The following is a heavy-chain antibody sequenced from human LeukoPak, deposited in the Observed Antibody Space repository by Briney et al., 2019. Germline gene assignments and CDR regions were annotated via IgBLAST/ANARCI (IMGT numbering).Heavy chain of an antibody. CDR2: ISSSRSTI. D-gene: IGHD3-3*01. V-gene: IGHV3-48*01. CDR1: GFTFSSYS. Sequence: PGGSLRLSCAASGFTFSSYSMNWVRQAPGKGLEWVSYISSSRSTIYYADFVKGRFTISGDNDKNSLYLQMNSLRAEDKAVYYCASVESITIGEVVDYYYGMDVWGQGTTVTVSS. J-gene: IGHJ6*02. CDR3: ASVESITIGEVVDYYYGMDV.